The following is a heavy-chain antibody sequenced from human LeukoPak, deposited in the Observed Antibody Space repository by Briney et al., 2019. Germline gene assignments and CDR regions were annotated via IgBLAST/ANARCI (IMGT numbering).Heavy chain of an antibody. J-gene: IGHJ4*02. CDR2: IWNDGSHP. D-gene: IGHD2-2*01. Sequence: QSGTPLRLSCAASGFTFSDYGIHWVRQAPGKGLEWTASIWNDGSHPYYADSVTGRITISRDNSKNTVYLLMNILRDEDTAVYYCARLYSPRYCSSTSCYQSHTALDYWGQGTLVTVSS. CDR3: ARLYSPRYCSSTSCYQSHTALDY. CDR1: GFTFSDYG. V-gene: IGHV3-33*01.